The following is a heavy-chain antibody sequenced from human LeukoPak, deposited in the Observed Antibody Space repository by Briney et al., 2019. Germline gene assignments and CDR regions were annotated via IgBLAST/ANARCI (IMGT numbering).Heavy chain of an antibody. D-gene: IGHD6-19*01. Sequence: ASVKVSCKASGYTFTSYAMNWVRQAPGQGLEWMGWINTNTGNPTYAQGFTGRFVFSLDTSVSTAYLQISSLKAEDTAVYYCARVLTAVAATTPPFDYWGQGTLVTVSS. CDR2: INTNTGNP. V-gene: IGHV7-4-1*02. CDR3: ARVLTAVAATTPPFDY. J-gene: IGHJ4*02. CDR1: GYTFTSYA.